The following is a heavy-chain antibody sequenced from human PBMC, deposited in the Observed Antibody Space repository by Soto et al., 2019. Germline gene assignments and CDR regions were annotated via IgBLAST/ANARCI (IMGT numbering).Heavy chain of an antibody. CDR3: ARTVERFDIVVVPAAIRWFDP. Sequence: VKVSCKASGGTFSSYAISWVRQAPGQGLEWMGGIIPIFGTANYAQKFQGRVTITADESTSTAYMELSSLRSEDTAVYYCARTVERFDIVVVPAAIRWFDPWGQGTLVTVSS. CDR2: IIPIFGTA. V-gene: IGHV1-69*01. CDR1: GGTFSSYA. J-gene: IGHJ5*02. D-gene: IGHD2-2*01.